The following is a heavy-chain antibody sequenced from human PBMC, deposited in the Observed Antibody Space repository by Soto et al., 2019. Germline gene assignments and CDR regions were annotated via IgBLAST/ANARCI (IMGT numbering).Heavy chain of an antibody. CDR1: GFTFSSDT. J-gene: IGHJ1*01. V-gene: IGHV3-23*01. CDR3: AKRDGSGWLHYFQH. Sequence: EVQLLESGGGLVQPGGSLRLSCAASGFTFSSDTMSWVRQAPGKGLEWVSAISKTGDSTHYADSVKGRFTISRDTSTNTLYLQMNSLRAEDTAVDYCAKRDGSGWLHYFQHWGQGTLVTVSS. D-gene: IGHD6-19*01. CDR2: ISKTGDST.